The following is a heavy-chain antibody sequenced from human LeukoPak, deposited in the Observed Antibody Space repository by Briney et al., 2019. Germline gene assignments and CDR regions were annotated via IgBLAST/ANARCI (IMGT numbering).Heavy chain of an antibody. D-gene: IGHD3-16*01. CDR2: VNSDGSTR. CDR3: ARAGGWYFDL. V-gene: IGHV3-74*01. J-gene: IGHJ2*01. Sequence: GGSLRLSCAASGFTFSSYWMHWVRQVPGKGLVWVSRVNSDGSTRSYADSVKGRFTISRDNAKNTLYLQMNSLRAEDTAVYYCARAGGWYFDLWGRGTLVTVSS. CDR1: GFTFSSYW.